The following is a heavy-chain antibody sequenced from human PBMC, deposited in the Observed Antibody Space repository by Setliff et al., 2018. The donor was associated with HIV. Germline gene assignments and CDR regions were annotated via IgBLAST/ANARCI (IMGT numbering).Heavy chain of an antibody. Sequence: ASVKVSCKTSGYTFTTSGISWVRQAPGQGLEWMGWINIYSGNTNYAQKFQGRVTMTTDTSTSTAYMELRSLRSDDTAMYFCARQLSNSLDYWGQGALVTVSS. V-gene: IGHV1-18*01. D-gene: IGHD7-27*01. J-gene: IGHJ4*02. CDR3: ARQLSNSLDY. CDR2: INIYSGNT. CDR1: GYTFTTSG.